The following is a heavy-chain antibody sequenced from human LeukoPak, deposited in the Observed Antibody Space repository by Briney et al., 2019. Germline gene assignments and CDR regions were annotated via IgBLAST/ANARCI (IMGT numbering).Heavy chain of an antibody. CDR1: GGSISSYY. V-gene: IGHV4-59*12. Sequence: PSETLSLTCTVSGGSISSYYWSWLRQPPGKGLEWIGYIYYSGSTNYNPSLKSRVTISVDTSKNQFSLKLSSVTAADTAVYYCARDTGHQLSRRNYYAMDVWGQGTTVTVSS. CDR2: IYYSGST. CDR3: ARDTGHQLSRRNYYAMDV. D-gene: IGHD2-2*01. J-gene: IGHJ6*02.